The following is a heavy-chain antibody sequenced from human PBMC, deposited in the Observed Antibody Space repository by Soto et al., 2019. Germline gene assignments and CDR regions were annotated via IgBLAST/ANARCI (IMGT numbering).Heavy chain of an antibody. CDR3: ARAEEPYYYDSSGRPKIYYYYGMDV. V-gene: IGHV1-69*13. CDR1: GGTFSSYA. CDR2: IIPIFGTA. J-gene: IGHJ6*02. D-gene: IGHD3-22*01. Sequence: GASVKVSCKASGGTFSSYAISWVRQAPGQGLEWMGGIIPIFGTANYAQKFQGRVTITADESTSTAYMELSSLRSEDTAVYYCARAEEPYYYDSSGRPKIYYYYGMDVWGQGTTVTVSS.